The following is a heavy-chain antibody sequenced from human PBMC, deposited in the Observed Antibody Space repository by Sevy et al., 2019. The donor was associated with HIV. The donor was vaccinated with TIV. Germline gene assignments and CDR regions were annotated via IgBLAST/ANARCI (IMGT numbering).Heavy chain of an antibody. Sequence: SENLSLTCSVSGGSISSYYWSWIRQSPRKGLEWIGYIYNSETTKYNPSLMSRVTILLDTSKNQFSLKLSSVTAADTAVYYCARAGGLVDFGVDVWGQGTTVTVSS. D-gene: IGHD3-3*01. CDR1: GGSISSYY. V-gene: IGHV4-59*01. J-gene: IGHJ6*02. CDR3: ARAGGLVDFGVDV. CDR2: IYNSETT.